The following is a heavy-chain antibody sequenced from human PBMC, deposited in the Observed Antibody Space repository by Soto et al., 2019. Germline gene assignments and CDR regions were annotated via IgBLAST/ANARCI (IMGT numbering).Heavy chain of an antibody. CDR2: IIWKTGYI. J-gene: IGHJ4*02. CDR3: VKDNEPGGAAY. D-gene: IGHD3-16*01. V-gene: IGHV3-9*02. CDR1: GSTSDNNG. Sequence: SGGSLRLSCAESGSTSDNNGMHWVRQAPGKGLEWVSGIIWKTGYIGYADSVRGRFTISRDNAKKALYLQMNSLRGEDTALYYCVKDNEPGGAAYWGQGTQVTVSS.